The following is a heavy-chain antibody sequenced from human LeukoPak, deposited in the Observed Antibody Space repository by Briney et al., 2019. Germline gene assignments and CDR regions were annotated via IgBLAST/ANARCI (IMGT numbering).Heavy chain of an antibody. CDR1: GGSFSGYY. Sequence: PSETLSLTCAVYGGSFSGYYWSWIRQPPGKGLEWIGEINHSGSTNYNPSLKSRVTISVDTSKNQFSLKLSSVTAADTAVYYCARDHGYNYILGRMDVWGQGTTVTVSS. CDR3: ARDHGYNYILGRMDV. CDR2: INHSGST. D-gene: IGHD5-24*01. V-gene: IGHV4-34*01. J-gene: IGHJ6*02.